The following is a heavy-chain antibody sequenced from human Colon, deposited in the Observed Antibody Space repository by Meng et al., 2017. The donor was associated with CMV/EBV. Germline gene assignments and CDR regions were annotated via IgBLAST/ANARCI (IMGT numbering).Heavy chain of an antibody. D-gene: IGHD2-15*01. Sequence: VSGGSTSSAKFYWSWIGQPPGKGLEWIGSIFYSGSTYCTPSLKSRVTISLDTSKTQFSLKLSSVTAADTAVYYCARDLGAANWFDPWGQGTLVTVSS. CDR1: GGSTSSAKFY. CDR2: IFYSGST. J-gene: IGHJ5*02. V-gene: IGHV4-39*07. CDR3: ARDLGAANWFDP.